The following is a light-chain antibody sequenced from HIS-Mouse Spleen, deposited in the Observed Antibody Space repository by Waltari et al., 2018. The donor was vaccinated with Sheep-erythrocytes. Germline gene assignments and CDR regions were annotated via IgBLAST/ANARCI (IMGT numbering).Light chain of an antibody. V-gene: IGLV2-23*01. CDR1: SSDVGTYNL. CDR3: CSYAGSSTPWV. J-gene: IGLJ3*02. Sequence: QSALTQPASVSGSPGQSITISCTGTSSDVGTYNLSSSYQQHPGKAPKLMIYEGSKRPSGVSNRFSGSKSGNTASLTISGLQAEDEADYYCCSYAGSSTPWVFGGGTKLTVL. CDR2: EGS.